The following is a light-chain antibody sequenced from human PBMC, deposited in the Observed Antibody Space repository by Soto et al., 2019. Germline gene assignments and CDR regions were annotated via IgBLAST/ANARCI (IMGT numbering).Light chain of an antibody. V-gene: IGKV1-39*01. CDR1: QSISSY. CDR2: AAS. J-gene: IGKJ1*01. CDR3: QQSYSTPT. Sequence: DIQMTQSPSSLSASVGDRVTITCRASQSISSYLNWYQQKPGKAPKLLIYAASSLQSGVPSRFSGSGSGTDFTLTISSLQPEDSAPYCCQQSYSTPTFGQGTKVEIK.